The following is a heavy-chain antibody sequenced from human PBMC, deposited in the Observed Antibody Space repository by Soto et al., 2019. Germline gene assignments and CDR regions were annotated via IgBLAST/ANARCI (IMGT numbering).Heavy chain of an antibody. J-gene: IGHJ6*02. CDR1: GGSFSGYY. CDR2: INHSGST. D-gene: IGHD3-3*01. CDR3: ARAKLRFLEWSFYYYGMDV. Sequence: QVQLQQWGAGLLKPSETLSLTCAVYGGSFSGYYWSWIRQPPGKGLEWIGEINHSGSTNYNPSLKSRVTISVDTSKNQFSLNLSCVTGADTAVYYCARAKLRFLEWSFYYYGMDVWGQGTTVTVSS. V-gene: IGHV4-34*01.